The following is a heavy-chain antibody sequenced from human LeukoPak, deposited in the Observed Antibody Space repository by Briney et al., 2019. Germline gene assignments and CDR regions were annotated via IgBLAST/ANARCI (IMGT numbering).Heavy chain of an antibody. V-gene: IGHV3-23*01. CDR3: AKGYSSSSRFDS. D-gene: IGHD6-6*01. CDR2: ISASGGGT. CDR1: GFTVSSNY. J-gene: IGHJ4*02. Sequence: GGSLRLSCAASGFTVSSNYMSWVRQAPGKGLEWVSAISASGGGTYYADSVKGRFTISRDNSKNTLYLQMNSLRAEDTAVYYCAKGYSSSSRFDSWGQGTLVTVSS.